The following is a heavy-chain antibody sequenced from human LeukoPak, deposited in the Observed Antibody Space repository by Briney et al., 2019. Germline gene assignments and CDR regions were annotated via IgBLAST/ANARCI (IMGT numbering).Heavy chain of an antibody. D-gene: IGHD3-10*01. CDR2: ISSSSSYI. Sequence: GGSLRLSCAASGFTFGSYAMSWVRQAPGEGLEWVSSISSSSSYIYYADSVKGRFTISRDNAKNSLYLQMNSLRAEDTAVYYCASTSELGGYWGQGTLVTVSS. J-gene: IGHJ4*02. CDR1: GFTFGSYA. V-gene: IGHV3-21*04. CDR3: ASTSELGGY.